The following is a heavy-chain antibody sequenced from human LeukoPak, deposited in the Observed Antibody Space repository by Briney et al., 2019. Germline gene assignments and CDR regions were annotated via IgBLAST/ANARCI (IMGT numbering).Heavy chain of an antibody. V-gene: IGHV3-23*01. Sequence: GGSLRLSCAASGFSLTNYAMSWVRQAPGKGLEWVSGMNSNGQTKFYADSVKGRFPISRDNSKNTLFLEMNSLRVEDTAVYYCAKDQNTVITYFDNWGQGIRVTVSS. CDR1: GFSLTNYA. CDR3: AKDQNTVITYFDN. CDR2: MNSNGQTK. J-gene: IGHJ4*02. D-gene: IGHD4-17*01.